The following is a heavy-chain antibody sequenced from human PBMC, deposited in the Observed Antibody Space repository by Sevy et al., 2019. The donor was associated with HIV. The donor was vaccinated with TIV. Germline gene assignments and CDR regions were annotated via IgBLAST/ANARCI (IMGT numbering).Heavy chain of an antibody. V-gene: IGHV4-39*01. CDR3: ASHNYSDRSGYYYPVWFDY. J-gene: IGHJ4*02. D-gene: IGHD3-22*01. CDR2: IFYSGSP. CDR1: SGSISSSTYY. Sequence: SETLSLTCTVSSGSISSSTYYWAWIRQPPGKGLEWIGSIFYSGSPYYNPSLQSRLTISVDPSENQFSLKLIFVTAADTAVYYCASHNYSDRSGYYYPVWFDYWGRGTLVTVSS.